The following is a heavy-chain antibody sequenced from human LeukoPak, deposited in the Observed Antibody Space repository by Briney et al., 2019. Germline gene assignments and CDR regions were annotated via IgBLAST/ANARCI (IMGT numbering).Heavy chain of an antibody. CDR1: GYTFTNYG. Sequence: GASVKVSFKASGYTFTNYGISWERRAPGQPLEWMGWISPYNGNTRYAQKFQGRVAMTTDTSTTTAYMELRGLRFNDTAVYYCARAGPGSGWYFDYWGQGTLVTVSS. V-gene: IGHV1-18*01. J-gene: IGHJ4*02. D-gene: IGHD6-19*01. CDR2: ISPYNGNT. CDR3: ARAGPGSGWYFDY.